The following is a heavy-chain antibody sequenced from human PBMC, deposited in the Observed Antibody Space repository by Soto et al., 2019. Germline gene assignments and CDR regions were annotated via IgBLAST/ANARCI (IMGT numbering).Heavy chain of an antibody. J-gene: IGHJ4*02. Sequence: GGSLRLSCAASGFTVSSKYMSWVRQAPGKGLEWVSLINSGGGTTTYADSVKGRFTISRDNAKNTLFLQMNGLRAEDTAVYHCARWFTYGNFDYFDYWGQGTQVTVSS. CDR1: GFTVSSKY. V-gene: IGHV3-74*01. CDR2: INSGGGTT. CDR3: ARWFTYGNFDYFDY. D-gene: IGHD3-10*01.